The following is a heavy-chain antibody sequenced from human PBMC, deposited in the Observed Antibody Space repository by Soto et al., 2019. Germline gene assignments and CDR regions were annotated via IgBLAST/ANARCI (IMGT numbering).Heavy chain of an antibody. CDR2: IYYTGKT. D-gene: IGHD3-9*01. V-gene: IGHV4-59*01. CDR1: GDSLTSYY. Sequence: QVQLQESGPGLVKPSETLSLTCSVSGDSLTSYYWIWVRQPPGKGLEWIGYIYYTGKTNYNPSLKSRVTISMDLSKNQFSLELRSLTAADTAVYYCARIILTGYYGLEPWGQGTLVIVSA. CDR3: ARIILTGYYGLEP. J-gene: IGHJ5*02.